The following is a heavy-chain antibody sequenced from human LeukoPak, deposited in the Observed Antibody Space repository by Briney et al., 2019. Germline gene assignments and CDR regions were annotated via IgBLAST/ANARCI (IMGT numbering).Heavy chain of an antibody. J-gene: IGHJ5*02. V-gene: IGHV3-64D*06. CDR2: ISSNGGST. Sequence: GGSLRLSCSASGFTFSSYAMHWVRQAPGKGLEYVSAISSNGGSTYYADSVKGRFTISRDKSKNTLYLQMSSLRAEDTAVYYCAPSPYYYESSGYSAWGQGTLVTVSS. D-gene: IGHD3-22*01. CDR3: APSPYYYESSGYSA. CDR1: GFTFSSYA.